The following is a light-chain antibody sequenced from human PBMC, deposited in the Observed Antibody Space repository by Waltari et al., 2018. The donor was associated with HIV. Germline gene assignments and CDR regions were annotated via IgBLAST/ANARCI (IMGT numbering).Light chain of an antibody. CDR2: DVS. V-gene: IGLV2-11*01. Sequence: QSPLTQPPAVSGSPGQSVTISCTATSSDVGDYNYFSSYQQHADKAPNLMIYDVSKRPSGVPDRFSATKSGNTASLTIAGRQAEEEADYYCCSYAGSNTYVVFGGGTKLTVL. CDR3: CSYAGSNTYVV. CDR1: SSDVGDYNY. J-gene: IGLJ2*01.